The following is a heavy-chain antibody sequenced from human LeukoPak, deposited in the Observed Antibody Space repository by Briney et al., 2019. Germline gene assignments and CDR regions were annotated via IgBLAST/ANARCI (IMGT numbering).Heavy chain of an antibody. CDR2: ISYDGSNK. J-gene: IGHJ4*02. Sequence: GGSLRLSCAASGFTFSSYAMHWVRQAPGKGLEWVAVISYDGSNKYYADSVKGRFTISRDNSKNTLYLQMNSLRAEDTAVYYCARVPARSPPDYWGQGTLVTVSS. CDR3: ARVPARSPPDY. D-gene: IGHD2-2*01. V-gene: IGHV3-30*14. CDR1: GFTFSSYA.